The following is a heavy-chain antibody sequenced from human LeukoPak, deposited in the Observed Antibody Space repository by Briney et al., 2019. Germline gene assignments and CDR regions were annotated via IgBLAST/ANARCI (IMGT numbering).Heavy chain of an antibody. CDR2: ISWNSGSI. J-gene: IGHJ4*02. D-gene: IGHD1-26*01. CDR3: AKVGLY. Sequence: PGGSLRLSCAASGFTFDDYAMHWVRQAPGKGLEWVSGISWNSGSIGYADSVKGRFTISRDNSKNTLYLQMNSLRAEDTAVYYCAKVGLYWGQGTLVTVSS. V-gene: IGHV3-9*01. CDR1: GFTFDDYA.